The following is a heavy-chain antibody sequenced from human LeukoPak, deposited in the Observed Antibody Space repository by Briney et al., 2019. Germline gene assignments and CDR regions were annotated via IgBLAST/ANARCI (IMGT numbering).Heavy chain of an antibody. J-gene: IGHJ5*02. V-gene: IGHV3-23*01. CDR2: ISGSGGST. CDR1: GFTISSYA. D-gene: IGHD3-22*01. CDR3: AKDEVVISSNWFDP. Sequence: GGSLRVSCAASGFTISSYAMSWVRQVPGKGLEWVSAISGSGGSTYYADSVKGRFTISRDNSKNTLYLQMNSLRAEDTAVYYCAKDEVVISSNWFDPWGQGTLVTVSS.